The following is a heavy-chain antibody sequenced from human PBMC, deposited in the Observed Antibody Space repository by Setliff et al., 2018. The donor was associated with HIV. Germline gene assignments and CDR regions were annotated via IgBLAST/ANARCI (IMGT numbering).Heavy chain of an antibody. D-gene: IGHD3-10*01. CDR1: GFNFNTYW. CDR3: ATELGHY. J-gene: IGHJ4*02. V-gene: IGHV3-7*03. Sequence: GGSLRLSCAASGFNFNTYWMSWVRQAPVKGLEWVANIKEDGSDKYYVDSVKGRFTISRDNAKNSLYLQMNSLRAEDTALYYCATELGHYWGQGTLVTVSS. CDR2: IKEDGSDK.